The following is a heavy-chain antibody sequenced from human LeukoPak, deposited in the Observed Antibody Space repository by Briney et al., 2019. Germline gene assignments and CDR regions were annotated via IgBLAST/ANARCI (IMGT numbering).Heavy chain of an antibody. D-gene: IGHD2-21*01. J-gene: IGHJ4*02. CDR2: INQDESEK. CDR1: GFTFSSNW. CDR3: ARGRDLLN. V-gene: IGHV3-7*01. Sequence: GGSLRLSCAASGFTFSSNWMSWVRQAPGKGLEWAATINQDESEKYYVDSVKGRFIISRDNAKNSLYLQMNSLRADDSGVYYCARGRDLLNWGQGTLVTVSS.